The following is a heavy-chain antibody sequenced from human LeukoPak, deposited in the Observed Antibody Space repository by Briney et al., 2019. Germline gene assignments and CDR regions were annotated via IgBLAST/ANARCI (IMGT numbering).Heavy chain of an antibody. Sequence: GGSLRLSCAVSGFTFSSYAMSWVRQAPGKGLEWVSAISGSGGSTYYADSVKGRLTISRDNSKNTLYLQMNSLRAEDTAVYYCAKGAHYDFWSGLNYYYMDVWGKGTTVTVSS. CDR1: GFTFSSYA. CDR3: AKGAHYDFWSGLNYYYMDV. J-gene: IGHJ6*03. CDR2: ISGSGGST. V-gene: IGHV3-23*01. D-gene: IGHD3-3*01.